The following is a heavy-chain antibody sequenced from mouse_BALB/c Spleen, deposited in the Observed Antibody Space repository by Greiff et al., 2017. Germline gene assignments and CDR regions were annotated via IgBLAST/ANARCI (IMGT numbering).Heavy chain of an antibody. Sequence: QVQLQQSGAELVRPGASVTLSCKASGYTFTDYEMHWVKQTPVHGLEWIGAIDPETGGTAYNQKFKGKATLTADKSSSTAYMELRSLTSEDSAVYYCTRGDYGSSFAYWGQGTLVTVSA. V-gene: IGHV1-15*01. D-gene: IGHD1-1*01. CDR2: IDPETGGT. CDR3: TRGDYGSSFAY. CDR1: GYTFTDYE. J-gene: IGHJ3*01.